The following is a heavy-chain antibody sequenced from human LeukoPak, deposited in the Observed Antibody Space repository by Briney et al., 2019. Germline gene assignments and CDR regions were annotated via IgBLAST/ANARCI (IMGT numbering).Heavy chain of an antibody. Sequence: ASVKVSCKASGYAFTSYYMHWVRQAPGQGLEWMGIINPGVGSTSYAQKFQGRVTMTRDMSTSTVYMELSSLRSEDTAVYYCARDRFVGSYLLGNWFDPWGQGTLVTVSS. CDR1: GYAFTSYY. J-gene: IGHJ5*02. V-gene: IGHV1-46*01. D-gene: IGHD3-16*02. CDR3: ARDRFVGSYLLGNWFDP. CDR2: INPGVGST.